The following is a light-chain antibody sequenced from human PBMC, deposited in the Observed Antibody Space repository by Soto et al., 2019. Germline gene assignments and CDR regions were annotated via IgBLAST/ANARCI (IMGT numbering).Light chain of an antibody. CDR1: SSDVGGYNY. CDR3: NSYAGTNNYVV. CDR2: EVS. Sequence: QSALTQPPSASGSPGQSVAISCTGTSSDVGGYNYVSWYQQHPGKAPKLMIYEVSKRPSGVPDRFSGSKSGNTASLTVSGRQAEDEAEYYCNSYAGTNNYVVFGGGTKLTVL. J-gene: IGLJ2*01. V-gene: IGLV2-8*01.